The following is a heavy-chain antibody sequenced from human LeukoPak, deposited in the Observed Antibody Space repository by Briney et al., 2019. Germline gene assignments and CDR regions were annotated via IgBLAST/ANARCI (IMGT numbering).Heavy chain of an antibody. CDR3: ARVTGDTSSYRPCNY. D-gene: IGHD3-22*01. J-gene: IGHJ4*02. CDR1: GFTFSSYW. Sequence: GGSLRLSCAVSGFTFSSYWMNWVRQAPGKGLEWVANINQDGSEKYYVDSVNGRFTISRDNAKNSLYLQMNSLRAEDTAMYYCARVTGDTSSYRPCNYWGQGTLVTVSS. CDR2: INQDGSEK. V-gene: IGHV3-7*01.